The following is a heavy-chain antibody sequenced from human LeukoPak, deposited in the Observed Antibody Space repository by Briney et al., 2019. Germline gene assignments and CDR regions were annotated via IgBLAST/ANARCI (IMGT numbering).Heavy chain of an antibody. J-gene: IGHJ4*02. D-gene: IGHD3-22*01. V-gene: IGHV3-21*01. Sequence: KTGGSLRLSCAASGFTFSTYEMNWVRQAPGKGLEWVSSISSSSSYIYYADSVKGRFTISRDNAKNSLYLQMNSLRAEDTAVYYCALSSGYLFDYWGQGTLVTVSS. CDR2: ISSSSSYI. CDR1: GFTFSTYE. CDR3: ALSSGYLFDY.